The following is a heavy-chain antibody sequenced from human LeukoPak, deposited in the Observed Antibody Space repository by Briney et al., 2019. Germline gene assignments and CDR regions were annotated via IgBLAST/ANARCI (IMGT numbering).Heavy chain of an antibody. V-gene: IGHV1-8*01. D-gene: IGHD3-3*02. CDR2: INPNSGKT. CDR3: ARSISSDWHDAFDI. Sequence: ASVKVSCKASGDTFTSYDINWVRQATGQGLEWLGWINPNSGKTGSAQKFQDRVTMTNDISESTVYMELTSLRSDDTAVYFCARSISSDWHDAFDIWGQGTMVAVSS. J-gene: IGHJ3*02. CDR1: GDTFTSYD.